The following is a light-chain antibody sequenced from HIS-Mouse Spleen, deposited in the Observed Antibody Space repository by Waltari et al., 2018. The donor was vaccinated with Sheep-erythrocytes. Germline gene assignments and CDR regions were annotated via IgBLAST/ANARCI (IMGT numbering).Light chain of an antibody. Sequence: QSALTQPRSVSGSPGQSVTISCTGTSSDVGGYNYVSWYQQHPGKAPKLMIYDVSKRPSCVPDRFSGAKSGNTASLTISGLQAEDEADYYCCSYAGSYNHVFATGTKVTV. CDR1: SSDVGGYNY. J-gene: IGLJ1*01. V-gene: IGLV2-11*01. CDR3: CSYAGSYNHV. CDR2: DVS.